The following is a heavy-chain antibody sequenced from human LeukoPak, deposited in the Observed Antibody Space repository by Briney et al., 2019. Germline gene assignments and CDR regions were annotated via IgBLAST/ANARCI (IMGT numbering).Heavy chain of an antibody. CDR1: GFTFSSYE. CDR2: ISSSGSTI. V-gene: IGHV3-48*03. D-gene: IGHD3-10*01. J-gene: IGHJ5*02. CDR3: AKDLMRNRWFGES. Sequence: GGSLRLSCAASGFTFSSYEMNWVRQAPGKGLEWVSYISSSGSTIYYADSVKGRFTISRDNAKNSLYLQMNSLTPEDTAVYYCAKDLMRNRWFGESWGQGTLVTVSS.